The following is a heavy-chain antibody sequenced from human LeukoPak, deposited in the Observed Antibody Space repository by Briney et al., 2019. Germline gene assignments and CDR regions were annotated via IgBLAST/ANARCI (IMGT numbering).Heavy chain of an antibody. CDR2: ISSIGSTI. CDR3: ARYQGANY. D-gene: IGHD2-2*01. J-gene: IGHJ4*02. V-gene: IGHV3-48*03. CDR1: GFTFSDYE. Sequence: PGGSLRLSCAASGFTFSDYEMNWVRQAPGKGLEWVSYISSIGSTIYYADSVKGRFTISRDNAKNSLYLQMNSLRAEDTAVYYCARYQGANYWGQGTLVTVSS.